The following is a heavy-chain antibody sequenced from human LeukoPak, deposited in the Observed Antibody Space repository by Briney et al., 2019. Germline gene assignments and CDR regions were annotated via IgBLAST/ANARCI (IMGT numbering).Heavy chain of an antibody. Sequence: GGSLRLSCAASGFTFSSYGMHWVRQAPGKGLEWVAVIWYDGSNKYYADSVNGRLTISRDNSKNTLYLQMNSLRAEDTAVYYCAKDLGLLRYFDWLLDYWGQGTLVTVSS. V-gene: IGHV3-33*06. CDR1: GFTFSSYG. CDR2: IWYDGSNK. J-gene: IGHJ4*02. CDR3: AKDLGLLRYFDWLLDY. D-gene: IGHD3-9*01.